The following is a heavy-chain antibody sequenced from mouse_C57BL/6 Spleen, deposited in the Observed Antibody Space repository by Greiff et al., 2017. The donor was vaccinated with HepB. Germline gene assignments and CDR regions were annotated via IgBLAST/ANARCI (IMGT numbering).Heavy chain of an antibody. D-gene: IGHD1-1*01. Sequence: VKLVESGPELVKPGASVKISCKASGYAFSSSWMNWVKQRPGKGLEWIGRIYPGDGDTNYNGKFKGKATLTADKSSSTAYMQLSSLTSEDSAVYFCARSGITTVVAHYYAMDYWGQGTSVTVSS. V-gene: IGHV1-82*01. CDR1: GYAFSSSW. J-gene: IGHJ4*01. CDR3: ARSGITTVVAHYYAMDY. CDR2: IYPGDGDT.